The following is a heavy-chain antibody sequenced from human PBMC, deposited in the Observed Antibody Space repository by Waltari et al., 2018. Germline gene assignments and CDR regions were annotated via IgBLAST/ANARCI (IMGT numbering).Heavy chain of an antibody. CDR3: ATFEYSSSSFDY. J-gene: IGHJ4*02. Sequence: QVQLVQSGAEVKKPGASVKVSCKVSGYTLTELSMHSVRQAPGKGLEWMGGFDPEDGETRYAQKFQCRGTMTEDTSTDTAYMELSSLRSEDTAVYYCATFEYSSSSFDYWGQGTLVTVSS. CDR2: FDPEDGET. V-gene: IGHV1-24*01. CDR1: GYTLTELS. D-gene: IGHD6-6*01.